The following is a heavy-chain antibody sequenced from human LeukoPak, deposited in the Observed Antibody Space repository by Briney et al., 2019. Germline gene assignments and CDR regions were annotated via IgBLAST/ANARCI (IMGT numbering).Heavy chain of an antibody. CDR2: INHSGST. J-gene: IGHJ4*02. CDR1: GGSFSGYY. V-gene: IGHV4-34*01. CDR3: ARGSQLPSDY. Sequence: SETLSLTCAVYGGSFSGYYWSWIRQPPGKGLEWIGEINHSGSTNYNPSLKSRVTISVDTSKNQFSLKLSSVTAADTAVYYCARGSQLPSDYWGQGTLVTVSS. D-gene: IGHD6-6*01.